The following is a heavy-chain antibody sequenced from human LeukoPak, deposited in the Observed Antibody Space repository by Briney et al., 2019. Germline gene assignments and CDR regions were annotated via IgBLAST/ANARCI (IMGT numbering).Heavy chain of an antibody. CDR1: GYSFTSYW. CDR2: IYPGGSDT. D-gene: IGHD2-21*02. V-gene: IGHV5-51*01. J-gene: IGHJ6*02. CDR3: ARHGDKHYYYYYGMDV. Sequence: GESLKISCKGSGYSFTSYWIGWVRQMPGKGLEWMGIIYPGGSDTRYSPSFQGQVTISADKSISTAYLQWSSLKASDTAMYYCARHGDKHYYYYYGMDVWGQGTTVTVSS.